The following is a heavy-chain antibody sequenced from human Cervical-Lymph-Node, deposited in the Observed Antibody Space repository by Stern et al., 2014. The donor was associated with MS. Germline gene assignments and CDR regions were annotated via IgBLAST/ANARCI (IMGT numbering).Heavy chain of an antibody. J-gene: IGHJ5*02. Sequence: QVQLVQSGAEVKKPGSSVKVSCKVSGATFSTNGISWVRQGPGQGLEWMGAIVPIFEKSNYAQTSRGRVSITADESTNTAYMELTSLTSEDTGVYYCAREHHGGNFAAWGQGTLVTVSS. CDR2: IVPIFEKS. CDR3: AREHHGGNFAA. CDR1: GATFSTNG. V-gene: IGHV1-69*01. D-gene: IGHD4-23*01.